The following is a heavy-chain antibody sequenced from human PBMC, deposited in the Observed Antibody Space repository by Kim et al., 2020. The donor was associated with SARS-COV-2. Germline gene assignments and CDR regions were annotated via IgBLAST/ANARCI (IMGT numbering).Heavy chain of an antibody. J-gene: IGHJ6*02. Sequence: GGSLRLSCAASGFTFSSYGMYWVRQAPGKGLEWVAVIWYDGSNKYYADSVKGRFTISRDNSKNTLYLQMNSLRAEDTAVYYCASRVAVAGYGMDVWGQGTTVTVSS. V-gene: IGHV3-33*01. CDR3: ASRVAVAGYGMDV. CDR1: GFTFSSYG. D-gene: IGHD6-19*01. CDR2: IWYDGSNK.